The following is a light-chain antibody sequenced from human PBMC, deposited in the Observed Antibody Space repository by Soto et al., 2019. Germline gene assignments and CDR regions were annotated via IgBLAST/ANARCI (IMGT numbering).Light chain of an antibody. V-gene: IGKV3-15*01. CDR1: QNVYNN. Sequence: EIVMTQSPATLSVSPGEGATLSCKASQNVYNNLAWYQQRPGQPPRLLIYDASTGATGISARFSGSGYGTEFTLTISSLQSEDFAVYFCQQCRNWPLTFGGGTKV. CDR2: DAS. CDR3: QQCRNWPLT. J-gene: IGKJ4*01.